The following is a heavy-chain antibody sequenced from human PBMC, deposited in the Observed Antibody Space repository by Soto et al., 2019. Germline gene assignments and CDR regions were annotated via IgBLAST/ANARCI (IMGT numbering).Heavy chain of an antibody. CDR2: IFYSGKN. Sequence: QLQLEESGPGLVKPSETLSLTCTVSGDSISSSNSHWGWTRQPPGKGLEYIGSVYYGGAIFYSGKNYYNPVPKSRVTLTVDTSKKQVSPRLSFVAGAKNGFYFRLRYDRFKMKTYSPEGFHIWGQGTMVTVSS. D-gene: IGHD2-21*01. V-gene: IGHV4-39*01. J-gene: IGHJ3*02. CDR3: LRYDRFKMKTYSPEGFHI. CDR1: GDSISSSNSH.